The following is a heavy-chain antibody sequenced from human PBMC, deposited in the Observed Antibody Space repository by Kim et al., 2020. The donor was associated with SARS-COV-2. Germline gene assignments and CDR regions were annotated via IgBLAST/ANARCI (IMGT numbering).Heavy chain of an antibody. Sequence: GGSLRLSCAASGFTFSSYAMHWVRQAPGKGLEWVAVISYDGSNKYYADSVKGRFTISRDNSKNTLYLQMNSLRAEDTAVYYCARDRTIIVVAREIDYWGQGTLVTVSS. CDR1: GFTFSSYA. CDR2: ISYDGSNK. CDR3: ARDRTIIVVAREIDY. V-gene: IGHV3-30-3*01. D-gene: IGHD3-22*01. J-gene: IGHJ4*02.